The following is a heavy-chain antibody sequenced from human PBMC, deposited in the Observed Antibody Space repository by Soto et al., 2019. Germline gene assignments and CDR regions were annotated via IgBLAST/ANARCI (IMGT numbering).Heavy chain of an antibody. CDR2: IYHSGST. V-gene: IGHV4-4*02. Sequence: SETLSLTCAVSGGSISSSYWWNWVRQPPGKGLEWIGKIYHSGSTNYNPFLKNRVTISVDKSNNQFSLRLSSVTAADTAVYFCVTSLNYDFWRDGGRHYYFDYWGQGTLVTVPQ. J-gene: IGHJ4*02. CDR3: VTSLNYDFWRDGGRHYYFDY. D-gene: IGHD3-3*01. CDR1: GGSISSSYW.